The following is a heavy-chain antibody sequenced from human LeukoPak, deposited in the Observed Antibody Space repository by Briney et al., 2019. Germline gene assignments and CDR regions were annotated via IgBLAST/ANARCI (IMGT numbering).Heavy chain of an antibody. J-gene: IGHJ3*02. Sequence: ASVKVSCKASGYTFTSYDINWVRQATGQGLEWMGGIIPIFGTANYAQKFQGRVTITADESTSTAYMELSSLRSEDTAVYYCARGENYGDYIRTLLGAFDIWGQGTMVTVSS. D-gene: IGHD4-17*01. CDR3: ARGENYGDYIRTLLGAFDI. V-gene: IGHV1-69*13. CDR2: IIPIFGTA. CDR1: GYTFTSYD.